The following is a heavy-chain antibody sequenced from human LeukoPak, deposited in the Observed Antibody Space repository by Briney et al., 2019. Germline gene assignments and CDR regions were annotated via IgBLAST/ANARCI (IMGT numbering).Heavy chain of an antibody. D-gene: IGHD1-26*01. CDR2: IFYSGAT. CDR1: GDSISSNNYY. Sequence: PSETLSLTCTVSGDSISSNNYYWGWIRQPPGKGLEWIGSIFYSGATYFNPSLKSRVTISVDTSKNQFSLKLTSVTAADTAVYYCARHVMMGGSYEIDYWGQGTLVTVSS. J-gene: IGHJ4*02. V-gene: IGHV4-39*01. CDR3: ARHVMMGGSYEIDY.